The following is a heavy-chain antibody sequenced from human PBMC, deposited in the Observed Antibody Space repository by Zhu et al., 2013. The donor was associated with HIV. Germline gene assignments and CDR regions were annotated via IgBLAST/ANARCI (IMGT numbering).Heavy chain of an antibody. Sequence: QVQLVQSGAEVKKPGSSVKVSCKASGGTFSSYAISWVRQAPGQGLEWMGGIIPIFGTANYAQKFQGRVTITADESTSTAYMELSSLRSEDTAVYYCARGGAQSLWFGELLSQGHFDYWGQGTLVTVSS. CDR1: GGTFSSYA. J-gene: IGHJ4*02. CDR2: IIPIFGTA. D-gene: IGHD3-10*01. CDR3: ARGGAQSLWFGELLSQGHFDY. V-gene: IGHV1-69*01.